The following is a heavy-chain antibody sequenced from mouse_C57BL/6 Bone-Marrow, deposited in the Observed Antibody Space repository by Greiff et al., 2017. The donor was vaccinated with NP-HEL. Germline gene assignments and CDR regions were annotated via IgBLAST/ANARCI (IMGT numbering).Heavy chain of an antibody. Sequence: QVQLQQPGTELVKPGASVKLSCKASGYTFTSYWMHWVKQRPGQGLEWIGNINPSNGGTNYNEKFKSKATLTVDKSSSTAYLQLSSLTSEDSAVYYCARPLYYGYPWFAYWGQGTLVTVSA. V-gene: IGHV1-53*01. CDR2: INPSNGGT. D-gene: IGHD2-2*01. CDR3: ARPLYYGYPWFAY. CDR1: GYTFTSYW. J-gene: IGHJ3*01.